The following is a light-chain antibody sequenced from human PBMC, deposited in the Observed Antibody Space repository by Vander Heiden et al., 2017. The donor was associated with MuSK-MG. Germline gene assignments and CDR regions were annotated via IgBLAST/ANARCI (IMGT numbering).Light chain of an antibody. V-gene: IGKV1-9*01. Sequence: DIQLTQSPSFLSASVGDRVTITCRASQAVNSHLAWYQQEPGKAPKLLIYGASTLQSGVPSRFSGSESVTEFTLTIIRLQPEAFATYYFRQLNSVPLTFGGGTEVEIK. CDR2: GAS. CDR3: RQLNSVPLT. CDR1: QAVNSH. J-gene: IGKJ4*01.